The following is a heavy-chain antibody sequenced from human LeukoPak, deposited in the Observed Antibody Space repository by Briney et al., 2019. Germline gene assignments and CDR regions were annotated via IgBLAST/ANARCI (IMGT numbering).Heavy chain of an antibody. Sequence: ASETLSLTCAVYGGSFSGYYWSWIRQPPGKGLEWIGEINHSGSTYYNPSLKSRVTISVDTSKNQFSLKLSSVTAADTAVYYCARRNCSSTSCYEVLFDYWGQGTLVTVSS. CDR3: ARRNCSSTSCYEVLFDY. D-gene: IGHD2-2*01. CDR1: GGSFSGYY. J-gene: IGHJ4*02. V-gene: IGHV4-34*01. CDR2: INHSGST.